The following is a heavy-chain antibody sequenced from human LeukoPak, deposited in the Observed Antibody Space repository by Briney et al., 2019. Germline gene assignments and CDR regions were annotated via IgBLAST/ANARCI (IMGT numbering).Heavy chain of an antibody. D-gene: IGHD5-12*01. CDR1: GYTFTSYA. V-gene: IGHV1-3*01. Sequence: ASVKVSCTASGYTFTSYAMHWVRQAPGQRLEWMGWINAGNGNTKYSQKFQGRVTITRDTSASTAYMELSSLRSEDTAVYYCAGPHHYSGYDLGYYYYYYGMDVWGQGTTVTVSS. CDR3: AGPHHYSGYDLGYYYYYYGMDV. J-gene: IGHJ6*02. CDR2: INAGNGNT.